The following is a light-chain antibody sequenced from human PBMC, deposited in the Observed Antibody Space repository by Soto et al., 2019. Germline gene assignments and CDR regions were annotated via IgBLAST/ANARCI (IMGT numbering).Light chain of an antibody. CDR2: AAS. J-gene: IGKJ1*01. CDR1: QSISSY. V-gene: IGKV1-39*01. Sequence: DIQMTQSPSSLSASVGDRVTITCRASQSISSYLNWYQQKPGKAPKLLIYAASSLQSGVPSRFSGSGPRTDFTLTISSLQPEDFATYYCQQSYSTPRTFGQGTKVEIK. CDR3: QQSYSTPRT.